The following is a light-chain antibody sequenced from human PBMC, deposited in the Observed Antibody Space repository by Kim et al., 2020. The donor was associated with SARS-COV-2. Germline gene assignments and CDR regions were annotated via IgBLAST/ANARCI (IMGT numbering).Light chain of an antibody. CDR1: SSDVGGYNY. V-gene: IGLV2-11*01. Sequence: GQSVTISCTGTSSDVGGYNYVSWYQQHPGEAPKLMIYDVSQRPSGVPDRFSGSKSGNTASLTISGLQAEDEADYYCCSYAATYSWVFGGGTQLTVL. CDR3: CSYAATYSWV. J-gene: IGLJ3*02. CDR2: DVS.